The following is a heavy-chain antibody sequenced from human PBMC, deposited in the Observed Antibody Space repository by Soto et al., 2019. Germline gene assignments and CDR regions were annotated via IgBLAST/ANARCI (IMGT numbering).Heavy chain of an antibody. J-gene: IGHJ5*02. CDR2: IIPFSGTV. CDR1: GGTFSSQA. CDR3: ARSSGGVFGIIIEGSNWLAP. Sequence: SVKVSCKASGGTFSSQAISWVRQAPGQGPEWMGGIIPFSGTVTYTQRFQSRLTLTADEPTKTAYMELSSLRSEDTAVYYCARSSGGVFGIIIEGSNWLAPWGQGSLVTVSS. D-gene: IGHD3-16*02. V-gene: IGHV1-69*13.